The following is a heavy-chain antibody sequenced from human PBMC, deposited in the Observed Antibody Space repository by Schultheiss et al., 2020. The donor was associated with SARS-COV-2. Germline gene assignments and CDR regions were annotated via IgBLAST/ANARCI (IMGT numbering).Heavy chain of an antibody. J-gene: IGHJ4*02. V-gene: IGHV3-7*03. D-gene: IGHD4-17*01. CDR3: ATGTTRFDD. CDR2: IKPDGSEK. CDR1: GFTFSSYA. Sequence: GGSLRLSCTASGFTFSSYAMSWVRQAPGKGLEWVANIKPDGSEKNYVDSVKGRFTISRDNAKDSLSLQMNSLRSEDTAVYYCATGTTRFDDWGQGTLVTVSS.